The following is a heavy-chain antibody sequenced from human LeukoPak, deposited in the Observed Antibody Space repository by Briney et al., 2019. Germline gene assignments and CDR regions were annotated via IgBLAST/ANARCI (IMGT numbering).Heavy chain of an antibody. J-gene: IGHJ4*02. D-gene: IGHD6-13*01. CDR3: ATSKTSSWYY. CDR1: GYTFTDFY. V-gene: IGHV1-2*02. Sequence: ASVKVSCKASGYTFTDFYMHWVRQAPGQGPEWMGWVNPNSGGTNYAQNFQGRVTMTRDTSISTAFMELNRLTSDDTAVYYCATSKTSSWYYWGQGTLVTVSS. CDR2: VNPNSGGT.